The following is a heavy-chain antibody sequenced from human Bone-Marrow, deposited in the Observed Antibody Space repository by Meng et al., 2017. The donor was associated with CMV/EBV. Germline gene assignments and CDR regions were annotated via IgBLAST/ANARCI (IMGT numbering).Heavy chain of an antibody. D-gene: IGHD2-15*01. J-gene: IGHJ5*02. Sequence: SETLSLTCAVHGGSFSGYYWSWIRQPPGKGLEWIGEIYHSGSTNYNPSLKSRVTISVDTSKNQFSLKLGSVTAADTAVYYCARRSPEIVVVVAATPLSRRRYWFDPWGQGTLVTVSS. CDR1: GGSFSGYY. V-gene: IGHV4-34*01. CDR2: IYHSGST. CDR3: ARRSPEIVVVVAATPLSRRRYWFDP.